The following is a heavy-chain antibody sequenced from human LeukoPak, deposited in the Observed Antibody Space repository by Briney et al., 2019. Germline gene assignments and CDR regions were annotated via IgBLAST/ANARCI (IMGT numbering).Heavy chain of an antibody. CDR1: RFTVSNNH. D-gene: IGHD6-19*01. CDR2: IYNGDNT. V-gene: IGHV3-66*01. CDR3: ARASRWLAFDN. Sequence: GGSLRLSCVASRFTVSNNHMNWVRQAPGKGLEWVSVIYNGDNTYYADSVQGRFTISKDNSKNTLYLQMNSLRPEDTAVYFCARASRWLAFDNWGQGTLVAVSS. J-gene: IGHJ4*02.